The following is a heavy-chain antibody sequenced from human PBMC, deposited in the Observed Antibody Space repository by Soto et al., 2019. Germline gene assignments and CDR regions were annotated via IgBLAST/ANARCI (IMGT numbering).Heavy chain of an antibody. CDR2: IGSSSTTI. CDR1: GFTFSSYS. V-gene: IGHV3-48*01. Sequence: PGGSLRLSCAASGFTFSSYSFNWVRQAPGKGLEWLSYIGSSSTTIYYADSVKGRFIISRDNAKNSLYLQMNSLRPEDTAVYYCASEQQLAFDNWGQGNRVTVSS. J-gene: IGHJ4*02. CDR3: ASEQQLAFDN. D-gene: IGHD6-13*01.